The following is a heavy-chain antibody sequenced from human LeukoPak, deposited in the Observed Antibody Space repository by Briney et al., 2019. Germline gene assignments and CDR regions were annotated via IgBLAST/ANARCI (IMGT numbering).Heavy chain of an antibody. J-gene: IGHJ4*02. V-gene: IGHV3-15*01. Sequence: GGSLRLSCAASGFTFSNAWMSWVRQAPGKGLEWVGRIKSKTDGGTTDYAAPVKGRFTISRDDSKNTLYLQMNSLKTEDTAVYYCTRVRGVIIENQYYFDYWGQGTLVTVSS. CDR3: TRVRGVIIENQYYFDY. CDR2: IKSKTDGGTT. D-gene: IGHD3-10*01. CDR1: GFTFSNAW.